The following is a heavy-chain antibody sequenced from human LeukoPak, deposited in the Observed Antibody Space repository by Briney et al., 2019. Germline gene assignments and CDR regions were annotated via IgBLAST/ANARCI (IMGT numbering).Heavy chain of an antibody. V-gene: IGHV3-23*01. J-gene: IGHJ4*02. CDR1: GFTFSSYA. CDR3: AKSSGLLPYYFDY. D-gene: IGHD2-15*01. Sequence: GGSLRLSCAASGFTFSSYAMSWLRQAPGKGLEWVSAISGSGGSTYYADSVKGRFTISRDNSKNTLYLQMNSLRAEDTAVYYCAKSSGLLPYYFDYWGQGTLVTVSS. CDR2: ISGSGGST.